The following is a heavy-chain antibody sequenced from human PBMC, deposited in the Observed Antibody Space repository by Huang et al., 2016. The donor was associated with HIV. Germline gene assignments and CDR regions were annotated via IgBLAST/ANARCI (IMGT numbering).Heavy chain of an antibody. D-gene: IGHD2-15*01. CDR2: SSYEGSSG. V-gene: IGHV3-30*18. Sequence: QVQLVESGGGVVQPGRSLRLSCVASGFTFNNFGMHWVRQAPGKGVEWVAVSSYEGSSGRYSESVKGRFTISRDNPMDTLYLQMNSLRPDDTAVYYCAKESRWYSDLDNWGQGTLVTVSS. CDR1: GFTFNNFG. CDR3: AKESRWYSDLDN. J-gene: IGHJ4*02.